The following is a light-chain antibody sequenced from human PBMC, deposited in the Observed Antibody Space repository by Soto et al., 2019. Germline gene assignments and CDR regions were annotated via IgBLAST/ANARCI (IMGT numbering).Light chain of an antibody. J-gene: IGLJ1*01. CDR1: SSDVGGYNY. CDR3: SSYTSSSTHYV. Sequence: QSVLTQPASVSGSPGQSTTISCTGTSSDVGGYNYVSWYQQHPGKAPKLMIYDVSNRPSGVSNRFSGSKSGNTASLTISGLQAEDEADYYCSSYTSSSTHYVFGTGTKVTVL. V-gene: IGLV2-14*01. CDR2: DVS.